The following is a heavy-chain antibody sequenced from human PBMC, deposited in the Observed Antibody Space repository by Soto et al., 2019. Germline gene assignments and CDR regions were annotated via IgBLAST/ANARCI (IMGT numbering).Heavy chain of an antibody. CDR3: ARLPDIVVVPAAPSWYYGMDV. CDR2: INAGNGNT. Sequence: QVQLVQSGAEVKKPGASVKVSCKASGYTFTSYAMHWVRQAPGQRLEWMGWINAGNGNTKYSQKFQDRVTITRDTSASTAYMELSSLRSEDTAVYYCARLPDIVVVPAAPSWYYGMDVWGQGTTVTVSS. J-gene: IGHJ6*02. V-gene: IGHV1-3*01. CDR1: GYTFTSYA. D-gene: IGHD2-2*01.